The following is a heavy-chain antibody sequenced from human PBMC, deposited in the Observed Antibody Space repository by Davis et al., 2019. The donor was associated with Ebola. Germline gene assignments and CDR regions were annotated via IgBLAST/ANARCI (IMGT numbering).Heavy chain of an antibody. J-gene: IGHJ2*01. CDR2: IKQDGSEK. CDR1: GFTFSNYW. Sequence: PGGSLRLSCAASGFTFSNYWMNWVRQAPGKGLEWVANIKQDGSEKYYVDSVKGRFTISRDNAKNSLYLQMNSLRAEDTAVYYCARDAPYFDLWGRGTLVTVSS. V-gene: IGHV3-7*01. CDR3: ARDAPYFDL.